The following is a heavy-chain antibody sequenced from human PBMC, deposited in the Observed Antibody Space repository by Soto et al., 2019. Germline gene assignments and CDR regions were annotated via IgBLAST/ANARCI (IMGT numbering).Heavy chain of an antibody. V-gene: IGHV3-23*01. CDR1: GFTFSSYA. Sequence: GGSLRLSCAASGFTFSSYAMSWVRQAPGKGLGWVSAISGSGGSTYYADSVKGRFTISRDNSKNTLYLQMNSLRAEDTAVYYWAKNLRVPDISHYGGQGTLVTVSS. CDR3: AKNLRVPDISHY. D-gene: IGHD2-15*01. J-gene: IGHJ4*02. CDR2: ISGSGGST.